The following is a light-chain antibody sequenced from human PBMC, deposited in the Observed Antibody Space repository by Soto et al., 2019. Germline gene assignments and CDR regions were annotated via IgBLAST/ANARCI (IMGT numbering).Light chain of an antibody. J-gene: IGKJ3*01. Sequence: MKQSPATLSVTPGERVTLSCRASQSISAYLNWYQQKPGKAPKLLIYAASSLQSGVPSRFSGSGSGTDFTLTISSLQPEDFATYYCQESYSTPSVTFCPGTNVDIK. CDR2: AAS. CDR1: QSISAY. CDR3: QESYSTPSVT. V-gene: IGKV1-39*01.